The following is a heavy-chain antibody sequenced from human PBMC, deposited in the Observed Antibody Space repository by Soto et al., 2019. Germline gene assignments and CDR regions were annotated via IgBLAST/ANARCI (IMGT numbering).Heavy chain of an antibody. Sequence: QLQLQESGSGLVKPSQTLSLTCAVSGASVDSGGYSWSWIRQPPGKGLEWIGYIYHGVCTDYNPSLKSRVTISVDSSKNLFSLSLSSVPAADTAVYFCVRSGCSSTACHTDWFDPWGPGTLVTVSS. D-gene: IGHD2-2*01. CDR3: VRSGCSSTACHTDWFDP. CDR1: GASVDSGGYS. V-gene: IGHV4-30-2*01. CDR2: IYHGVCT. J-gene: IGHJ5*02.